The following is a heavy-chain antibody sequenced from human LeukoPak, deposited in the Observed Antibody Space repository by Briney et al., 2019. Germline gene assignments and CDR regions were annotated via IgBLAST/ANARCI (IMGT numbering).Heavy chain of an antibody. CDR3: ARKYYYDSSGYYYANYFDY. CDR1: GFTFNAYH. D-gene: IGHD3-22*01. V-gene: IGHV3-48*01. CDR2: ISSGSSTI. Sequence: GGSLRLSCAASGFTFNAYHMNWVRQAPGKGLEWLAYISSGSSTIYYADSVKGRFTISRDNSKNTLYLQMNSLRAEDTAVYYCARKYYYDSSGYYYANYFDYWGQGTLVTVSS. J-gene: IGHJ4*02.